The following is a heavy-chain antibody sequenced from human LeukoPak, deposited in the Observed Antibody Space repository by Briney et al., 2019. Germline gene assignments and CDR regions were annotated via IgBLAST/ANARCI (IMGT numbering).Heavy chain of an antibody. V-gene: IGHV3-23*01. CDR3: AKDKVGSITSDA. Sequence: GGSLRLSGAGSVFTFTSYDLSWVHQTPGKGLEWVSAITSSGANTYYADSVKGRFTISRDNFKNTLFLQMNSLRAEDTAVYYCAKDKVGSITSDAWGQGTLVTVSS. CDR1: VFTFTSYD. J-gene: IGHJ5*02. D-gene: IGHD3-10*01. CDR2: ITSSGANT.